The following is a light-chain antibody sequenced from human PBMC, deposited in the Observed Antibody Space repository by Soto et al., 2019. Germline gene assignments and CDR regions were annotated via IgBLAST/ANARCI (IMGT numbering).Light chain of an antibody. CDR2: GNS. CDR1: SSNIGAGYD. V-gene: IGLV1-40*01. Sequence: SVLTQPPSVSGAPGQRVTISCTGSSSNIGAGYDVHWYQQLPGTAPKLLIYGNSNRPSGVPDRFSGSKSGTSASLAITGLQAEDEADYYCQSYDSSLSSLYVFGTGTKVTLL. J-gene: IGLJ1*01. CDR3: QSYDSSLSSLYV.